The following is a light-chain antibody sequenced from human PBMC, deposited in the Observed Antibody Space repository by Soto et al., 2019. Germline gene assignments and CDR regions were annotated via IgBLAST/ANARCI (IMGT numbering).Light chain of an antibody. J-gene: IGKJ1*01. V-gene: IGKV3-20*01. Sequence: EIVLTQSPGTLSLSPGDGATLSCRASESVRSNYLAWYQHRPGQAPRLLIYAASRRATGIPDRFSGGGSGTDFTLTISRLEPEDFAVYYCQQYNVWPRTFGQGTKVEIK. CDR2: AAS. CDR1: ESVRSNY. CDR3: QQYNVWPRT.